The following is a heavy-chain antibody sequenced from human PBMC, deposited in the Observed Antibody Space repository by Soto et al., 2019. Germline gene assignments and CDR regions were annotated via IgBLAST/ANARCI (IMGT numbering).Heavy chain of an antibody. J-gene: IGHJ5*02. D-gene: IGHD1-26*01. CDR3: ARAIVGPTTTGWLDP. Sequence: VKVSCKASGGTFSRYAISWVRQAPGQGLEWMGGTIPIFGTANYAQKFQGRVTITADESTSTAYMELSSLRFEDTAVYYCARAIVGPTTTGWLDPWGQGTLVTVSS. V-gene: IGHV1-69*01. CDR1: GGTFSRYA. CDR2: TIPIFGTA.